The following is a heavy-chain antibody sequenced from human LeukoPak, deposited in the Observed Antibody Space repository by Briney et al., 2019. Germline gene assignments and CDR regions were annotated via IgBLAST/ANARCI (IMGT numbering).Heavy chain of an antibody. CDR1: GYSFTSYW. V-gene: IGHV5-51*03. CDR3: ARSMIVVVITDLDAFDI. D-gene: IGHD3-22*01. J-gene: IGHJ3*02. CDR2: IYPGDSDT. Sequence: GESPKISCKGSGYSFTSYWIGWVRQMPGKGLEWMGIIYPGDSDTRYSPSFQGQVTISADKSISTAYLQWSSLKASDTAMYYCARSMIVVVITDLDAFDIWGEGTLVTVSS.